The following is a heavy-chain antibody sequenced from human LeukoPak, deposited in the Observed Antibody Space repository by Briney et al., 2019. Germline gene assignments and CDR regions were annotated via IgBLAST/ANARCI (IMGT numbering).Heavy chain of an antibody. V-gene: IGHV3-23*01. J-gene: IGHJ4*02. CDR3: AKEGDGGGTDY. Sequence: GGSLRLSCAASGFTFSSYAMSWVRQASGKGLEWVSAISGSGGSTYYADSVKGRITTSRDNPKNTLYLQMNSLRAEDTAVYYCAKEGDGGGTDYWGQGTLVTVSS. CDR1: GFTFSSYA. CDR2: ISGSGGST. D-gene: IGHD2-15*01.